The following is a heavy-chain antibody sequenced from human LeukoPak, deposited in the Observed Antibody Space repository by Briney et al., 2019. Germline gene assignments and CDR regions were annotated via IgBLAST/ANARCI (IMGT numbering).Heavy chain of an antibody. CDR2: IYYSGST. CDR3: AKGQAVAPYRLFDY. D-gene: IGHD6-19*01. V-gene: IGHV4-39*07. CDR1: GDSISSSSYY. Sequence: SETLSLTCTVSGDSISSSSYYWGWVRQPPGKGLEWIGSIYYSGSTYYNSSLRSRVTISVDTSNNQFSLKLSSVTAADTAVYYCAKGQAVAPYRLFDYWGQGTLVTVSS. J-gene: IGHJ4*02.